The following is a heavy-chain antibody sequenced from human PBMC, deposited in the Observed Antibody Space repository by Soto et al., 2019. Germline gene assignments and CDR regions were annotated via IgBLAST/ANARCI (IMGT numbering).Heavy chain of an antibody. CDR2: ISSSGSYI. J-gene: IGHJ4*02. Sequence: EVQLVESGGGLVKPGGSLRLSCAASGFTFSTYSMNWVRQAPGKGLEWVSSISSSGSYINYADSMKGRFTISRDNVKNSLYLEMNSLRADDTAVYYCARETPVHPGFGGKPFSDYWGQGTLVTVSS. D-gene: IGHD2-15*01. CDR3: ARETPVHPGFGGKPFSDY. CDR1: GFTFSTYS. V-gene: IGHV3-21*01.